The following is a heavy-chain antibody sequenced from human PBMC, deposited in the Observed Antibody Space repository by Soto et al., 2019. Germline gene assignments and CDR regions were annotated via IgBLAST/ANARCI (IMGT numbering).Heavy chain of an antibody. J-gene: IGHJ4*02. CDR3: ARVTDY. CDR1: RGSISNYY. V-gene: IGHV4-59*12. Sequence: SETLSLTCTVSRGSISNYYWSWIRQPPGKGLEWIGYIYHSGSTYYNPSLKSRVTISVDRSKNQFSLKLSSVTAADTAVYYCARVTDYWGQGTLVTVSS. CDR2: IYHSGST.